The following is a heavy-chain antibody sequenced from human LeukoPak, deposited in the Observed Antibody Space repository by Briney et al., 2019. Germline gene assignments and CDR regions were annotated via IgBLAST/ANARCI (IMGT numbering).Heavy chain of an antibody. V-gene: IGHV3-33*08. Sequence: GGSLRLSCAASGFTFSSYGMHWVRQAPGKGLEWVAVIWYDGSNKYYADSVKGRFTISRDNSKNTLYLQMNSLRAEDTAVYYCARETPQAAFDYWGQGTLVTVSS. CDR2: IWYDGSNK. CDR1: GFTFSSYG. CDR3: ARETPQAAFDY. J-gene: IGHJ4*02.